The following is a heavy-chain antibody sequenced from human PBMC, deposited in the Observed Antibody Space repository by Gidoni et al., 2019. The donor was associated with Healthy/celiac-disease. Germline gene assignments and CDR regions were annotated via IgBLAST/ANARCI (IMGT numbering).Heavy chain of an antibody. CDR3: ARDGFGVLWFGQVHSDAFDI. Sequence: QVQLQQWGAGLLKPSETLSLTCAVYGGSFSGYYWIREINHSGSTNYNPSLKSRVTISVDTSKNQFSLNLSSVTAADTAVYYCARDGFGVLWFGQVHSDAFDIWGQGTMVTVSS. CDR2: INHSGST. CDR1: GGSFSGYY. J-gene: IGHJ3*02. V-gene: IGHV4-34*01. D-gene: IGHD3-10*01.